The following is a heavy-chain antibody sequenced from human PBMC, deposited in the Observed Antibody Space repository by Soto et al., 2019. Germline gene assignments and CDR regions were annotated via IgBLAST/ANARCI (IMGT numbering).Heavy chain of an antibody. Sequence: PGESLKISCKGSGYTFTDYWIGWVRQLPGKGLEWMGIIYPGDSDTRYSPSFQGHVTITVDKSTSTSYLQWNTLKASDTAMYSCARHISSFRYYYYAMDVWCQGTTVTVSS. J-gene: IGHJ6*02. V-gene: IGHV5-51*01. CDR3: ARHISSFRYYYYAMDV. CDR2: IYPGDSDT. CDR1: GYTFTDYW. D-gene: IGHD2-2*01.